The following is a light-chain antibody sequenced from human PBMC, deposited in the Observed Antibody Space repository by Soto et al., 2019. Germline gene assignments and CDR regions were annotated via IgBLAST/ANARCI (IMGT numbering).Light chain of an antibody. CDR2: SAI. CDR1: QSVSTY. V-gene: IGKV1-39*01. Sequence: DIQLTPSPPPPSASVGDTVTITCRASQSVSTYLNWYQQRPGKAPSLLIYSAISLQSGVPSRFSGSGSGTDFTLTIRNLQPEDFAIYYCQHTFRSPRRFGQGTKVDIK. CDR3: QHTFRSPRR. J-gene: IGKJ1*01.